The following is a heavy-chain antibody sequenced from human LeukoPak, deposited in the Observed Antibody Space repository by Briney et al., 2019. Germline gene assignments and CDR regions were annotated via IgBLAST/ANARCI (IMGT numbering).Heavy chain of an antibody. V-gene: IGHV1-3*01. CDR3: AREWRYCSSTSCYEIPGAFDI. J-gene: IGHJ3*02. CDR1: GYTFTSYA. D-gene: IGHD2-2*01. Sequence: ASVKVSRKASGYTFTSYAMHWVRQAPGQRLEGMGWINAGNGNTKYSQKFQGRVTITRDTSASTAYMELSSLRSEDTAVYYCAREWRYCSSTSCYEIPGAFDIWGQGTMVTVSS. CDR2: INAGNGNT.